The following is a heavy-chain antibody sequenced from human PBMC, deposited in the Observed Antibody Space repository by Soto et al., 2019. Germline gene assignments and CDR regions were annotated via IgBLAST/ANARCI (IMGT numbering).Heavy chain of an antibody. V-gene: IGHV4-38-2*01. J-gene: IGHJ5*02. D-gene: IGHD1-1*01. Sequence: PSETLSLTCAVSGYSISSGYYWGWVRQPPGKRLEWIGSVYPGGSTSYTPSLKSRVTISVDTSKNQFSLSLTSVTAADTAVYYCAGVHRTTVPGGGWFDPWGQGTLVTVSS. CDR2: VYPGGST. CDR1: GYSISSGYY. CDR3: AGVHRTTVPGGGWFDP.